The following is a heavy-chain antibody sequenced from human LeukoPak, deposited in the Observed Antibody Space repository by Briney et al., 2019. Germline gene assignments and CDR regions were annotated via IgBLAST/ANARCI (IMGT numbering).Heavy chain of an antibody. CDR2: IYHSGSN. CDR1: GGSISSGGYY. D-gene: IGHD1-26*01. Sequence: SETLSLTCTVSGGSISSGGYYWTWIRQPPGKGLEWIGYIYHSGSNYYNPSLKSRVTMSVDTSKNQFSLKLSSVTAADTAVYYCARDPYSGSYVDAFDIWGQGTMVTVSS. CDR3: ARDPYSGSYVDAFDI. J-gene: IGHJ3*02. V-gene: IGHV4-30-2*01.